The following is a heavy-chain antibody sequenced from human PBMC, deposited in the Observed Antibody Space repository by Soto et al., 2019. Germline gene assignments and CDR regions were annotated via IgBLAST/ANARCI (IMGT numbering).Heavy chain of an antibody. D-gene: IGHD2-2*01. CDR3: AKSIVVVPAPSYFDY. CDR1: GFTFSSYA. J-gene: IGHJ4*02. V-gene: IGHV3-23*01. Sequence: GESLKISCAASGFTFSSYAMSWVRQAPGKGLEWVSAISGSGGSTYYADSVKGRFTISRDNSKNTLYLQMNSLRAEDTAVYYCAKSIVVVPAPSYFDYWGQGTLVTVSS. CDR2: ISGSGGST.